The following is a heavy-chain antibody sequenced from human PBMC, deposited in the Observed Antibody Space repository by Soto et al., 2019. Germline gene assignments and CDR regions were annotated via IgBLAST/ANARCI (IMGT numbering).Heavy chain of an antibody. D-gene: IGHD3-10*01. V-gene: IGHV3-30*03. Sequence: GGSLRLSCAASGFTFSSYGMHWVRQAPGKGLEWVAVISYDGSNKYYADSVKGRFTISRDNSKNTLYLQMNSLRAEDTAVYYCATNSLLWFGEWASFDYWGQGTLVTVSS. J-gene: IGHJ4*02. CDR2: ISYDGSNK. CDR1: GFTFSSYG. CDR3: ATNSLLWFGEWASFDY.